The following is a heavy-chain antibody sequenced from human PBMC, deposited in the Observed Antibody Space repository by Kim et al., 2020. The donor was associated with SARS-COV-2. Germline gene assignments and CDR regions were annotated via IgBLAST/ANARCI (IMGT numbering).Heavy chain of an antibody. J-gene: IGHJ3*02. D-gene: IGHD6-19*01. V-gene: IGHV4-39*01. CDR3: ARVIAGAGNPAFDI. Sequence: NPSLKRRVTISVETSKIQFSLKLSPVTAADTAVYYGARVIAGAGNPAFDIWGQGTMVTVSS.